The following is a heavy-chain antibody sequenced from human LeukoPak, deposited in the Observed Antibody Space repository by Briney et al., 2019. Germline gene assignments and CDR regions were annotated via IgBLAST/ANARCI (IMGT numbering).Heavy chain of an antibody. J-gene: IGHJ4*02. CDR2: ISGSSSYI. CDR3: ARDDYGGLDY. Sequence: GGSLRLSCAASGFTFSRYSMNWVRQAPGKGLEWVSSISGSSSYIYYADSVKGRFTISRHNAKNSLYLQMNSLRAEDTAVYYCARDDYGGLDYWGQGTLVTVSS. V-gene: IGHV3-21*01. CDR1: GFTFSRYS. D-gene: IGHD4-23*01.